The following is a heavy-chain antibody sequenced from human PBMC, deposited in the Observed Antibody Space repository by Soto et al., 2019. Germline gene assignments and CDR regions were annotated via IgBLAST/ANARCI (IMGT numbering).Heavy chain of an antibody. D-gene: IGHD2-15*01. J-gene: IGHJ6*02. CDR1: GGSISSSSYY. CDR2: IYYSGST. CDR3: VRHNCSGGSCYFYYYYYGMDV. Sequence: SETLSLTCTVSGGSISSSSYYWGWIRQPPGKGLEWIGSIYYSGSTYYNPSLKSRVTISVDTSKNQFSLKLSSVTAADTAVYYCVRHNCSGGSCYFYYYYYGMDVWGQGTTVTVSS. V-gene: IGHV4-39*01.